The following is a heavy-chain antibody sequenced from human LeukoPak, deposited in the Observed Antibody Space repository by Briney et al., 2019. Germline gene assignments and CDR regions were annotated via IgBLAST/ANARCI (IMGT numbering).Heavy chain of an antibody. V-gene: IGHV1-2*02. J-gene: IGHJ6*02. D-gene: IGHD2-2*03. Sequence: ASVKVSCKASGYTFTGYYMHWVRQAPGHGLEWMGWINPNSGGTNYAQKFQGRVTMTRDTSISTAYMELSRLRSDDTAVYYCARDGYCSSTSCYVYGMDVWGQGTTVTVSS. CDR3: ARDGYCSSTSCYVYGMDV. CDR1: GYTFTGYY. CDR2: INPNSGGT.